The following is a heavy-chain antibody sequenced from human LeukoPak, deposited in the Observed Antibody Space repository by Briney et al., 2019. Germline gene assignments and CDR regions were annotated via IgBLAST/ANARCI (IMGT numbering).Heavy chain of an antibody. Sequence: ASVKVSCKVSGYTLTELSMHWVRQAPGKGLEWMGGFDPEDGETIYAQKFQGRVTMTEDTSTDTAYMELSSLRSEDTAVYYCATEKVISSSWTHDAFDIWGQGTMVTVSS. CDR2: FDPEDGET. D-gene: IGHD6-13*01. V-gene: IGHV1-24*01. CDR1: GYTLTELS. CDR3: ATEKVISSSWTHDAFDI. J-gene: IGHJ3*02.